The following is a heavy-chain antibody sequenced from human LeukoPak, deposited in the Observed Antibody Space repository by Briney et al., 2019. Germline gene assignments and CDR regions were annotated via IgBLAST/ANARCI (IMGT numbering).Heavy chain of an antibody. Sequence: PSETLSLTCTVSGGSISSSSYYWGWIRQPPGKGLEWIGSIYYSGSTYYNPSLKSRVTISVDTSKNQFSLKLSSVTAADTAVYYCARHFFSSGSRPGEVYYYYYMDVWGKGTTVTVSS. J-gene: IGHJ6*03. CDR3: ARHFFSSGSRPGEVYYYYYMDV. D-gene: IGHD6-19*01. CDR2: IYYSGST. CDR1: GGSISSSSYY. V-gene: IGHV4-39*01.